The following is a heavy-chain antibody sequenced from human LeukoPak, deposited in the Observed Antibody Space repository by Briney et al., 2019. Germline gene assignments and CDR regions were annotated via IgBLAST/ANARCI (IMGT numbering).Heavy chain of an antibody. J-gene: IGHJ1*01. Sequence: SEALSLTCAVSGGSISSSNWWSWVRQPPGKGLEWIGEIYHSGSTNYNPSLKSRVTISVDKSKNQFSLQLNSVTPEDTAVYYCARGSSYFQHWGQGTLVTVSS. CDR1: GGSISSSNW. CDR3: ARGSSYFQH. V-gene: IGHV4-4*02. CDR2: IYHSGST.